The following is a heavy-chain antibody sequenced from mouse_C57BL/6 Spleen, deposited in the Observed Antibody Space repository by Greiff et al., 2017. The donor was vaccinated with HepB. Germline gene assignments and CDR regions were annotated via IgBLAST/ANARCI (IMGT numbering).Heavy chain of an antibody. D-gene: IGHD2-5*01. Sequence: KQPGAELVKPGASVKLSCKASGYTFTSYWMHWVKQRPGQGLEWIGMIHPNSGSTNYNEKFKSKATLTVDKSSSTAYMQLSSLTSEDSAVYYCARGYYSNYGYAMDYWGQGTSVTVSS. CDR3: ARGYYSNYGYAMDY. CDR1: GYTFTSYW. J-gene: IGHJ4*01. CDR2: IHPNSGST. V-gene: IGHV1-64*01.